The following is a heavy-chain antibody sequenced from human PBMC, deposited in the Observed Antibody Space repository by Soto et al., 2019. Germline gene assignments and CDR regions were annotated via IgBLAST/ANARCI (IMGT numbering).Heavy chain of an antibody. J-gene: IGHJ6*03. V-gene: IGHV3-48*02. Sequence: EVQLVESGGGLVQPGGSLRLSCAASGFTFSSYSMNWVRQAPGKGLEWVSYISSSSSTIYYADSVKSRFTISRDNAKNSLYLQMNSLRDEDTAVYYCARVPSDYYYYYMDVWGKGTTVTVSS. D-gene: IGHD3-10*01. CDR3: ARVPSDYYYYYMDV. CDR2: ISSSSSTI. CDR1: GFTFSSYS.